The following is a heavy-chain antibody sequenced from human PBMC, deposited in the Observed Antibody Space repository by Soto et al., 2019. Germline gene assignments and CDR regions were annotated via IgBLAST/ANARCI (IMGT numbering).Heavy chain of an antibody. CDR2: IYHSGST. CDR1: GGSIRSRNC. D-gene: IGHD3-10*01. V-gene: IGHV4-4*02. CDR3: ASKFGELLADAFDI. J-gene: IGHJ3*02. Sequence: LETLSLTFAVSGGSIRSRNCRSCFRQPPGKGLEWIGEIYHSGSTNYNPSLKSRVTISVDKSKNQFSLKLSSVTAADTAVYYCASKFGELLADAFDIWGQGTMVT.